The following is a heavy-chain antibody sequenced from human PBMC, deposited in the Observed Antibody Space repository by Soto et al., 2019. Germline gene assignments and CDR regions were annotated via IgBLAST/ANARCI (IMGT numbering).Heavy chain of an antibody. CDR3: ARGITMVRGVIHNWFDP. CDR1: GYTFTGYY. Sequence: SVKVSCKASGYTFTGYYMHWVRQAPGQGLEWMGWINPNSGGTNYAQKFQGWVTMTRDTSISTAYMELSRLRSDDTAVYYCARGITMVRGVIHNWFDPWGQGTLVTVSS. CDR2: INPNSGGT. D-gene: IGHD3-10*01. J-gene: IGHJ5*02. V-gene: IGHV1-2*04.